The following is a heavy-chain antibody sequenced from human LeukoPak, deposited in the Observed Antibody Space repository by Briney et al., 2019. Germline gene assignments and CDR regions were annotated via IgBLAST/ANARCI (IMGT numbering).Heavy chain of an antibody. CDR1: GFTFSSYS. Sequence: GGSLRLSCAASGFTFSSYSMNWVRQAPGKGLEWVANIKTDGSQIYYVDSVKGRFTISRDNAKNSLYLQMNSLRAEDTAVYYCARALGAFDIWGQGTMVTVSS. V-gene: IGHV3-7*01. CDR2: IKTDGSQI. CDR3: ARALGAFDI. J-gene: IGHJ3*02.